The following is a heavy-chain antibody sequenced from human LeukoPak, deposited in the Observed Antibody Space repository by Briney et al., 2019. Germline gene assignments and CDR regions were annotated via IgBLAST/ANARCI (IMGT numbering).Heavy chain of an antibody. CDR2: IYYSGST. V-gene: IGHV4-39*07. D-gene: IGHD3-3*01. Sequence: PSETLSLTCTVSGGSISSSSYYWGWVRQPPGKGLEWIGSIYYSGSTYYNPSLKSRVTISVDTSKNQFSLKLSSVTAADTAVYYCARGGENYDFWSGYSGLDAFDIWGQGTMVTVSS. CDR1: GGSISSSSYY. CDR3: ARGGENYDFWSGYSGLDAFDI. J-gene: IGHJ3*02.